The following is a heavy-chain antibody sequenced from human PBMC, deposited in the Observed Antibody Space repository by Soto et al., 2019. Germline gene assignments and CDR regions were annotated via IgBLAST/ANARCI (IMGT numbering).Heavy chain of an antibody. J-gene: IGHJ4*02. D-gene: IGHD4-4*01. CDR2: IIPIFGTA. V-gene: IGHV1-69*13. Sequence: GASVKVSCKASGGTFSSYAISWVRQAPGQGLEWMGGIIPIFGTANYAQKFQGRVTITADESTSTAYMELSSLRSEDTAVYYCARDLTTVTTRYFDYWGQGTLVTVSS. CDR1: GGTFSSYA. CDR3: ARDLTTVTTRYFDY.